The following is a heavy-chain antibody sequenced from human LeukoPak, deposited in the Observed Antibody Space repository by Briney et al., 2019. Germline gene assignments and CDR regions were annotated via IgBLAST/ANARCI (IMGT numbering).Heavy chain of an antibody. CDR2: IYYSGST. V-gene: IGHV4-39*01. CDR1: GGSISSSSYY. J-gene: IGHJ4*02. D-gene: IGHD3-3*01. Sequence: SETLSLTCTVSGGSISSSSYYWGWIRQPPGKGLEWIGSIYYSGSTYYDPFLKSRVTISVDTSKNQFSLKLSSVTAADTAVYYCARSGRLRFLEWLLYVDYWGQGTLVTVSS. CDR3: ARSGRLRFLEWLLYVDY.